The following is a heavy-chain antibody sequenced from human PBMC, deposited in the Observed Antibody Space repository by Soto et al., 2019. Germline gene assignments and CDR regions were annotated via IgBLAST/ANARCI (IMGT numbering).Heavy chain of an antibody. V-gene: IGHV3-30*18. CDR1: AFPLSAYA. CDR2: LSYEGIDQ. J-gene: IGHJ1*01. CDR3: AKGVPGIAVAGKGYFQH. Sequence: GGSLRLSCGVFAFPLSAYAMQWVRQAPGKGLERLALLSYEGIDQYYADSVKGRFTISRDNSKNTLYLQMNSLRAEDTAVYYCAKGVPGIAVAGKGYFQHWGQGTLVTVSS. D-gene: IGHD6-19*01.